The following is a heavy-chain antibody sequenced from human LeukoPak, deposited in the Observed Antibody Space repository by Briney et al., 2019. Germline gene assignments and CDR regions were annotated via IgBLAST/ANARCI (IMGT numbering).Heavy chain of an antibody. V-gene: IGHV1-18*01. Sequence: ASVKVSCTASGYTFTSYGISWVRQAPGQGLEWMGWISAYNGNTNYAQKFQERVTITRDMSTSTAYMELSSLRSEDTAVYYCAAAGSHDFWDHYFYYYGMDVWGQGTTVTVSS. CDR1: GYTFTSYG. CDR3: AAAGSHDFWDHYFYYYGMDV. J-gene: IGHJ6*02. D-gene: IGHD3-3*01. CDR2: ISAYNGNT.